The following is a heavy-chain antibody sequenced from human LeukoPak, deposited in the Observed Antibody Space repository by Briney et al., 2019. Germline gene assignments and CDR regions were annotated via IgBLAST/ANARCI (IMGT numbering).Heavy chain of an antibody. D-gene: IGHD3-22*01. V-gene: IGHV4-30-4*01. CDR3: ARGGIVVVTDAFDI. J-gene: IGHJ3*02. Sequence: SETLSLTCTVSGGSISSGGYYWSWIRQPPGKGLEWIGYIYYSGSTYYNPSLKSRVTISVDTSKNQFSLKLSSVTAADTAVYYCARGGIVVVTDAFDIWGQGTMVTVSS. CDR1: GGSISSGGYY. CDR2: IYYSGST.